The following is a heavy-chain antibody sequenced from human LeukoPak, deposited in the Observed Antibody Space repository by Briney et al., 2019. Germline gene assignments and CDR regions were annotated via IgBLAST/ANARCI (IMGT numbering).Heavy chain of an antibody. V-gene: IGHV1-69*06. J-gene: IGHJ4*02. D-gene: IGHD6-19*01. CDR1: GGTFSSYA. CDR3: ATSVAVAGFGY. Sequence: ASVKVSCKASGGTFSSYAISWVRQAPGQGLEWMGGIIPIFGTANYAQKFQGRVTMTEDTSTDTAYMELSSLRSEDTAVYYCATSVAVAGFGYWGQGTLVTVSS. CDR2: IIPIFGTA.